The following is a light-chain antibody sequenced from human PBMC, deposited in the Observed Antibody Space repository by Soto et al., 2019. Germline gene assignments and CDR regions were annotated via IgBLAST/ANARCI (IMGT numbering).Light chain of an antibody. CDR1: QSLRTNS. V-gene: IGKV3-20*01. J-gene: IGKJ5*01. Sequence: EIVLTQSPDNLSLSPGERATLSCRASQSLRTNSLAWYQQKPGQAPRLLIYGASSRATGIPDRFSGSGSGTDFTLTISRLEPEDFAVYYCQQYGSSPITFGQGTRLEIK. CDR2: GAS. CDR3: QQYGSSPIT.